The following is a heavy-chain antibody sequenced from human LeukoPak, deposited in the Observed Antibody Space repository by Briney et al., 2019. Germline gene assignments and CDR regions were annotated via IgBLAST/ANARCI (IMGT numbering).Heavy chain of an antibody. Sequence: ASVKVSCKASGGTFSSYAISWVRQAPGQGLEWMGRIIPILGIANYAQKFQGRVTITADKSTSTAYMELRSLRSDDTAVYYCARSSPSSSWYYFDYWGQGTLVTVSS. CDR2: IIPILGIA. D-gene: IGHD6-13*01. CDR3: ARSSPSSSWYYFDY. V-gene: IGHV1-69*04. CDR1: GGTFSSYA. J-gene: IGHJ4*02.